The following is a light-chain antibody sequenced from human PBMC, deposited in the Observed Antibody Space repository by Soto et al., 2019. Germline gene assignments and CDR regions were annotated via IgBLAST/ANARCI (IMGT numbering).Light chain of an antibody. J-gene: IGKJ2*01. CDR1: QSISSY. Sequence: DIQMTQSPSSLSASVGDRVTITCRASQSISSYLNWYQQKPGKAPKLLIYAASSLQSGVPSRFSGSGSGTDFTLTISSLQPEDFATYYRQQSNSTPYTFGQRTKVDIK. CDR3: QQSNSTPYT. V-gene: IGKV1-39*01. CDR2: AAS.